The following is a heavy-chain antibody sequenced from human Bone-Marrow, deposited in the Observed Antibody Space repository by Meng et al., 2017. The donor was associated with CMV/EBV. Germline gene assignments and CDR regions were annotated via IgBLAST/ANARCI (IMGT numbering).Heavy chain of an antibody. CDR2: ISAYNGNT. V-gene: IGHV1-18*01. Sequence: ASVKVSFKASGYTFTSYGISWVRQAPGQGLEWMGWISAYNGNTNYAQKLQGRVTMTTDTSTSTAYMELRSLRSDDTAVYYCARVSFNWNYEAIDYWGQGTLVTVSS. CDR3: ARVSFNWNYEAIDY. D-gene: IGHD1-7*01. J-gene: IGHJ4*02. CDR1: GYTFTSYG.